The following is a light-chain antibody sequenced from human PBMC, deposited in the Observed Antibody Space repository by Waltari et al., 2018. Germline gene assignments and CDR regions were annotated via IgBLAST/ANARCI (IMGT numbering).Light chain of an antibody. CDR1: QSVRNN. CDR3: QQYDNLIT. CDR2: DAS. Sequence: EIVVTQSPAALSLSPGDRVTIPCRASQSVRNNFAWYQQKPGQAPRLLIFDASTRATGIPARFSGSGSGTEFTLTINTLQSEDFGIYYCQQYDNLITFGQGTRLEIK. J-gene: IGKJ5*01. V-gene: IGKV3D-15*01.